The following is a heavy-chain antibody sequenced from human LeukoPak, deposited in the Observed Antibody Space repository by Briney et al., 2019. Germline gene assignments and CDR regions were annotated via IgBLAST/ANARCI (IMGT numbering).Heavy chain of an antibody. CDR2: IYHSGST. V-gene: IGHV4-59*01. D-gene: IGHD3-22*01. Sequence: SETLSLTCTVSGGSISNYYWSWIRQPPGKELEWIGYIYHSGSTNYNPSLKSRVTVSVDTSKNKFSLKLSSVTAADTAVYYCARNADDSSSYPYFDYWGQGTLVTVSS. J-gene: IGHJ4*02. CDR1: GGSISNYY. CDR3: ARNADDSSSYPYFDY.